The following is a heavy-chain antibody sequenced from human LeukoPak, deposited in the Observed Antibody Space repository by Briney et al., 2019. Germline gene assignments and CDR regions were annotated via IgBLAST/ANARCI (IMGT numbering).Heavy chain of an antibody. CDR3: ARDNFDWLFGSAFGWFDP. J-gene: IGHJ5*02. Sequence: GGSLRLSCAASGFTFSSYSMNWVRQAPGKGLEWVSSISSSSSYIYYADSVKGRFTISRDNAKNSLYLQMNSLRAEDTAVYYCARDNFDWLFGSAFGWFDPWGQETLVTVSS. V-gene: IGHV3-21*01. D-gene: IGHD3-9*01. CDR1: GFTFSSYS. CDR2: ISSSSSYI.